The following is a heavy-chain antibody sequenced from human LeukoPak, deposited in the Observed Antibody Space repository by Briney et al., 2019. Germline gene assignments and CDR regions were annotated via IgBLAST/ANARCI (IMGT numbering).Heavy chain of an antibody. CDR3: ARDEGGYGTLLDY. D-gene: IGHD5-18*01. Sequence: PSQTLSLTCTVSGVSISSGHYYWRWLRQPPGKGLEWIGYIYYSGSTYYNPSLKSRVTISVDTSKNQLSLKLSSVTAADTAVYYCARDEGGYGTLLDYWGQGTLVTVSS. J-gene: IGHJ4*02. CDR1: GVSISSGHYY. CDR2: IYYSGST. V-gene: IGHV4-30-4*01.